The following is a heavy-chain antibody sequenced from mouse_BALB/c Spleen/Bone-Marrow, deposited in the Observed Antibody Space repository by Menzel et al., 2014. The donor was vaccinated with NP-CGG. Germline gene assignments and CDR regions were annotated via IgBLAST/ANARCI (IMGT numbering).Heavy chain of an antibody. D-gene: IGHD2-1*01. V-gene: IGHV5-12-2*01. CDR3: ARQIYFPYFDY. CDR1: GFTFSSYT. J-gene: IGHJ2*01. CDR2: ISNGGGST. Sequence: EVMLVESGGGLAQPGGSLKLSCAASGFTFSSYTMSWVRPTPEKRLEWVAYISNGGGSTYYPDTVKGRFTISRDNAKNTLYLQMSSLKSEDTAMYYCARQIYFPYFDYWGQGTTLTVSS.